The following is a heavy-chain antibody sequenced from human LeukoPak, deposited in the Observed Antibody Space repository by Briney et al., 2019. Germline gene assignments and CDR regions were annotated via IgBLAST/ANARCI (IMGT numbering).Heavy chain of an antibody. Sequence: GGSLRLSCAASGFTFSSYAMSWVRPAPGKGLEWVSAISGSGGSTYYADSVKGRFTISRDNSKNTLYLQMNSLRAEDTAVYYCAKVLRKAYSSWYVPENLNFDYWGQGTLVTVSS. CDR1: GFTFSSYA. V-gene: IGHV3-23*01. J-gene: IGHJ4*02. CDR3: AKVLRKAYSSWYVPENLNFDY. CDR2: ISGSGGST. D-gene: IGHD6-13*01.